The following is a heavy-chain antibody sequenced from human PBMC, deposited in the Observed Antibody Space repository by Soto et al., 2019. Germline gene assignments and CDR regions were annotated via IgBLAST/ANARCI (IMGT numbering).Heavy chain of an antibody. D-gene: IGHD3-10*01. V-gene: IGHV4-34*01. CDR2: INHSGST. Sequence: SETLSLTCTVSGGSIGSYYWSWIRQPPGKGLEWIGEINHSGSTNYNPPLKSRVTISVDTSKNQFSLKLSSVTAADTAVYYCARGPPAYYYGSGSYYRYWGQGTLVTVSS. J-gene: IGHJ4*02. CDR3: ARGPPAYYYGSGSYYRY. CDR1: GGSIGSYY.